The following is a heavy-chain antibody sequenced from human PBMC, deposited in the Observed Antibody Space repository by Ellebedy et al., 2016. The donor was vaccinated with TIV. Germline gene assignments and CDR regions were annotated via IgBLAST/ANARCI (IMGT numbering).Heavy chain of an antibody. CDR3: AGGSYTPYGMDV. J-gene: IGHJ6*02. Sequence: SETLSLTCTVSGGSVSSGSHYWNWIRQPPGKGLEWIGQRYYIGTTNYNPALKSRVTISEDTSKHQFSLRLSSVTAADTAVYYCAGGSYTPYGMDVWGQGTTVTVSS. CDR2: RYYIGTT. D-gene: IGHD2-2*02. CDR1: GGSVSSGSHY. V-gene: IGHV4-61*01.